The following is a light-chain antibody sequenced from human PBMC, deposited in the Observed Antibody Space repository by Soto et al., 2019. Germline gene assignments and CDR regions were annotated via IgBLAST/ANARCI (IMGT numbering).Light chain of an antibody. Sequence: EIVLTQFPGTLSVSPGERATLSCRASQSVSSNLAWYQQKPGQAPRLLIYGASTRATGIPARFSGSGSGTEFTLTIRSLQSEDFAVYYCQQYNNWPRTYGQGTKVEIK. V-gene: IGKV3-15*01. CDR1: QSVSSN. CDR3: QQYNNWPRT. CDR2: GAS. J-gene: IGKJ1*01.